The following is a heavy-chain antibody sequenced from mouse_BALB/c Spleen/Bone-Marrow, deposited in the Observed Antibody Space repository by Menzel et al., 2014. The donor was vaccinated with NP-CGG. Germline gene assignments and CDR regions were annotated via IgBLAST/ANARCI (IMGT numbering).Heavy chain of an antibody. CDR2: INPGSGGT. Sequence: VQVVESGAALVRPGTSVKVSCKASGYAFTNYLIDWVKQRPGQGLEWIGVINPGSGGTTYNEKLKGRTTLPADKSSNTAYMQLSRLTSDDSAAYFCATNWGDYWGQGTTLTVSS. CDR1: GYAFTNYL. CDR3: ATNWGDY. D-gene: IGHD4-1*01. V-gene: IGHV1-54*01. J-gene: IGHJ2*01.